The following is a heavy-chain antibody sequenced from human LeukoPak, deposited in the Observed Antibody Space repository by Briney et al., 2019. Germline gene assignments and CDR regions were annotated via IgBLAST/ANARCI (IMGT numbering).Heavy chain of an antibody. V-gene: IGHV4-34*01. CDR3: ARSGTSRITMVRGVDFDY. J-gene: IGHJ4*02. CDR2: INHSGST. Sequence: SETLSLTCAVYGGSFSGYYWSWIRQPPGKGLEWIGEINHSGSTNYNPSLKSRVTISVDTSKNQFSLKLSSVTAADTAVYYCARSGTSRITMVRGVDFDYWGQGTLVTVSS. D-gene: IGHD3-10*01. CDR1: GGSFSGYY.